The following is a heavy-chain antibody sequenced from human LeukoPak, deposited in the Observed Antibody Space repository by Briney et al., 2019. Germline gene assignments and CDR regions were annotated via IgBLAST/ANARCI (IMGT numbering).Heavy chain of an antibody. Sequence: ASVSVSSTASVDTFTVYYMHWVRQAPGQGLGWMGWINPNSGGTNYAQTFQGRLTMTRDTSISTAYMELSRLRSDDTAVYYCARDRSFDYWGQEPLVTASS. J-gene: IGHJ4*02. V-gene: IGHV1-2*02. CDR1: VDTFTVYY. CDR3: ARDRSFDY. CDR2: INPNSGGT.